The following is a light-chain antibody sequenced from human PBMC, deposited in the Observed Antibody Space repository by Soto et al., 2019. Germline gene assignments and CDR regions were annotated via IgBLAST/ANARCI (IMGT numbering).Light chain of an antibody. CDR1: SSNIGGNS. CDR2: DDD. J-gene: IGLJ3*02. CDR3: SSYSTTITWV. V-gene: IGLV1-51*01. Sequence: QSVMTQPPSVSAAPGQRVTISCSGSSSNIGGNSVSWYQQLPGTAPKLLIYDDDKRPSGIPDRFSGSKSGRTASLTISGLQSEDEGEYFCSSYSTTITWVFGGGTKLTVL.